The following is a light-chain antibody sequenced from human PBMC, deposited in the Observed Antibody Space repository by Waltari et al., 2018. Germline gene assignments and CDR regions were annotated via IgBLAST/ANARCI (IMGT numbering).Light chain of an antibody. V-gene: IGKV3-20*01. J-gene: IGKJ1*01. Sequence: EIVLTQSPGTLSLSPGERVILSCRVSQSVSRALAWYQQKPGQAPRLLIYGASNRATGIPDRFSGSGYGTDFSLTISRLEPEDFAVYYCQHYVRLPVTFGQGTKVEIK. CDR2: GAS. CDR3: QHYVRLPVT. CDR1: QSVSRA.